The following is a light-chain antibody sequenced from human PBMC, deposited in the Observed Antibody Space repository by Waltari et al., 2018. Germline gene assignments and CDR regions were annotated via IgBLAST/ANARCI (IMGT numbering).Light chain of an antibody. J-gene: IGKJ5*01. CDR2: AAS. Sequence: IQLTQSPSSLSASVGDRVTITCRASQGVSTYLAWYQHKPGRAPKLLISAASTLQSGVPSRFSASGSGTDFTLTINRLQPQDFATYYCQQFNNYPSTFGQGTRLEIQ. CDR1: QGVSTY. CDR3: QQFNNYPST. V-gene: IGKV1-9*01.